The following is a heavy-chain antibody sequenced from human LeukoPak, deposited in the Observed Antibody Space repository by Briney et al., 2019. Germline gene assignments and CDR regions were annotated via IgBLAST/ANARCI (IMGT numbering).Heavy chain of an antibody. Sequence: PSETLSLTCAVSGGSIITTNWWSWVRQPPGKGLEWIGEVHLNGATNYNPSLESRVSMSIGKSKNQLSLKLRSVSAADTAVYYCARGLRLYDILTGYSSYYFDYWGQGTLVTVSS. J-gene: IGHJ4*02. V-gene: IGHV4-4*02. D-gene: IGHD3-9*01. CDR3: ARGLRLYDILTGYSSYYFDY. CDR2: VHLNGAT. CDR1: GGSIITTNW.